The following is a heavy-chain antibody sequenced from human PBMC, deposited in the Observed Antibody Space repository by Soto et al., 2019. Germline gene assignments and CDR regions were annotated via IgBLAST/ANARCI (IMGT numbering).Heavy chain of an antibody. CDR1: GFTSSDYA. V-gene: IGHV3-23*01. Sequence: GGSLRLSCTASGFTSSDYAMSWVRQPPGKGLEWVSVISAGGSTYYADSVKGRFTVSRANSKNTPYLQMNSLRAEDTAVYYCANVPIWCSSTSCYTEGFDYWGQGTLVTVSS. CDR3: ANVPIWCSSTSCYTEGFDY. CDR2: ISAGGST. D-gene: IGHD2-2*02. J-gene: IGHJ4*02.